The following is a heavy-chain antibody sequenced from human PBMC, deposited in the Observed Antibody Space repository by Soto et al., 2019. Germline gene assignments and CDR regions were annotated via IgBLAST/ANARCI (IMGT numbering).Heavy chain of an antibody. J-gene: IGHJ4*02. V-gene: IGHV3-23*01. CDR2: ISGSGGST. Sequence: PGGSLRLSCAASGFTFSSYAMSWVRQAPGKGLEWVSAISGSGGSTYYADSVKGRFTISRDNSKNTLYLQMNSLRAEDTAVYYCEKGRGGSYSAPSRWGQGTLVTVSS. CDR3: EKGRGGSYSAPSR. CDR1: GFTFSSYA. D-gene: IGHD1-26*01.